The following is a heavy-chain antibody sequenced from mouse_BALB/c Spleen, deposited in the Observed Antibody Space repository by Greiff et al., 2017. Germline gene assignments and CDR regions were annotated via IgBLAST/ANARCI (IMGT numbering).Heavy chain of an antibody. CDR1: GYAFTNYL. CDR3: ARSFRSTTALDY. V-gene: IGHV1-54*01. CDR2: INPGSGGT. D-gene: IGHD1-2*01. Sequence: QVQLKQSGAELVRPGTSVKVSCKASGYAFTNYLIEWVKQRPGQGLEWIGVINPGSGGTNYNEKFKGKATLTADKSSSTACMQLSSLTSDDSAVYFCARSFRSTTALDYWGQGTTLTVSS. J-gene: IGHJ2*01.